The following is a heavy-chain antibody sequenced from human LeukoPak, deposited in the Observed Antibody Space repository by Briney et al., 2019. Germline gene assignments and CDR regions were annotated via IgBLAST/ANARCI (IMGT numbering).Heavy chain of an antibody. CDR1: GFTFSSYW. D-gene: IGHD1-14*01. J-gene: IGHJ4*02. CDR3: ARDRSGTIPIDY. CDR2: INSDGSST. V-gene: IGHV3-74*01. Sequence: PGGSLRLSCAASGFTFSSYWMHWVRQAPGKWLVWVSRINSDGSSTSYADSVKGRFTISRDNAKNTLYLQMNSLRAEDTAVYYCARDRSGTIPIDYWGQGTLVTVSS.